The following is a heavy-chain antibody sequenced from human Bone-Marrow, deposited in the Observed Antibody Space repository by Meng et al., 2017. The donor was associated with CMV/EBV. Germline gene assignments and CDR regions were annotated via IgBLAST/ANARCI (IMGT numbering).Heavy chain of an antibody. Sequence: SETLSLTCTVSGGSISSSSYYWGWIRQPPGKGLEWIGSIYYSGSTYYNPSLKSRVTISVDTSKNQFSLKLSSVTAADTAVYYCAREWELLVNWFDPWGQGNLVTVSS. V-gene: IGHV4-39*07. CDR1: GGSISSSSYY. CDR3: AREWELLVNWFDP. J-gene: IGHJ5*02. CDR2: IYYSGST. D-gene: IGHD1-26*01.